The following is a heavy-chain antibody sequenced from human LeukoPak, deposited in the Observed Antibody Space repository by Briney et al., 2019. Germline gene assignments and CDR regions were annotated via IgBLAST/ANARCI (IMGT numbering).Heavy chain of an antibody. CDR3: ARAGGYSYDNWFDP. CDR2: ISSSSSYI. D-gene: IGHD5-18*01. CDR1: GFTFTTYS. Sequence: PGGSLRLSCAAFGFTFTTYSMNWVRQAPGKGLEWVSYISSSSSYIYYADSVKGRFTISRDNAKNSLYLQMNSLRAEDTAVYYCARAGGYSYDNWFDPWGQGTLVTVSS. J-gene: IGHJ5*02. V-gene: IGHV3-21*05.